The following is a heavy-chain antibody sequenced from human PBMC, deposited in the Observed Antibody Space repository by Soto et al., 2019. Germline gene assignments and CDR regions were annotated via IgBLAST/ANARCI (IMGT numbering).Heavy chain of an antibody. CDR2: FDPEDGET. D-gene: IGHD2-15*01. J-gene: IGHJ3*02. Sequence: GASVKVSCKVSGYTLTELSMHWVRQAPGKGLEWMGGFDPEDGETIYAQKFQGRVTMTEDTSTDTAYMELSSLRSEDTAVYYCATGLYCSGGSCYKVVRAFDIWGQGTMVTVSS. CDR1: GYTLTELS. V-gene: IGHV1-24*01. CDR3: ATGLYCSGGSCYKVVRAFDI.